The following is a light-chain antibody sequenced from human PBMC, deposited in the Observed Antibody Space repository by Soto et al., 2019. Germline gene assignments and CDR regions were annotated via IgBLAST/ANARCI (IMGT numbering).Light chain of an antibody. V-gene: IGLV1-40*01. CDR3: KSEDSSLSSYV. CDR2: GNS. J-gene: IGLJ1*01. Sequence: QSALTQPPSVSGAPWQRVTISCTGSSSNIGAGYDVHWYQQLPGTVPKLLIYGNSNRPSGVPDRFSGYKSGTSASLAITGLQAEDEVDYYGKSEDSSLSSYVSGTGTKVTVL. CDR1: SSNIGAGYD.